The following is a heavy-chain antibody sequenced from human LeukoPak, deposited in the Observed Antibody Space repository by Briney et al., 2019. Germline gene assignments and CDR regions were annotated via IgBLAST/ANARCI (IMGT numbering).Heavy chain of an antibody. D-gene: IGHD2-21*02. CDR2: FYIGDSDT. Sequence: GESLNISCKGSGYSFPSYWIAWARQLPGRGLEWMQVFYIGDSDTRYRPSFQGQVTISADNPISTAYLQWSSLKASDTAMYYCARRPYCGGDCYPNWFDPWGQGTLVTVSS. CDR1: GYSFPSYW. V-gene: IGHV5-51*01. J-gene: IGHJ5*02. CDR3: ARRPYCGGDCYPNWFDP.